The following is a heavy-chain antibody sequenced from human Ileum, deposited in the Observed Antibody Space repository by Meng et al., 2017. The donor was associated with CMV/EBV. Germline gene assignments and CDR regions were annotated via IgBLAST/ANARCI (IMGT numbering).Heavy chain of an antibody. Sequence: ASVKVSCKASGCTFTSYDINWVRQATGQGLEWMGWMNPNSGNTGYAQKFQGRVTMTRNTSISTAYMELSSLRSEDTAVYYCARTHYYYYGMDVWGQGTTVTVSS. CDR1: GCTFTSYD. J-gene: IGHJ6*02. CDR2: MNPNSGNT. CDR3: ARTHYYYYGMDV. V-gene: IGHV1-8*01.